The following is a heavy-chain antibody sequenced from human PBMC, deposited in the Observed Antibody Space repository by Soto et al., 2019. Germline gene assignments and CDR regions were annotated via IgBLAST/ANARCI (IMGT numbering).Heavy chain of an antibody. J-gene: IGHJ4*02. Sequence: EVQLLESGGGLVQPGGSLRLSCAASGFTFSSYAMSWVRQAPGKGLESVSAISGSGGSTYYADSVKGRFTISRDNSKNTLYLQMNSLRAEDTAVYYCAKDRPSIAAAGTSTDYWGQGTLVTVSP. D-gene: IGHD6-13*01. CDR2: ISGSGGST. V-gene: IGHV3-23*01. CDR1: GFTFSSYA. CDR3: AKDRPSIAAAGTSTDY.